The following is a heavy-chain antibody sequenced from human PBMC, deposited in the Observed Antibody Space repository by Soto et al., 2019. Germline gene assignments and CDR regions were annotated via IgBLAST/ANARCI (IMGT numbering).Heavy chain of an antibody. V-gene: IGHV3-74*01. CDR2: AKYDGITT. CDR1: GFTFTDYW. J-gene: IGHJ6*02. D-gene: IGHD2-21*01. CDR3: ARGIKNYYGVDV. Sequence: EVQLVESGGGLVQPGGSLRLSCAASGFTFTDYWMHWVRQAPGKGLVWVSRAKYDGITTNYADSVEGRFTISRDNAKNTVYLQMSSLRAEDTAVYYCARGIKNYYGVDVWGQGTTVTVSS.